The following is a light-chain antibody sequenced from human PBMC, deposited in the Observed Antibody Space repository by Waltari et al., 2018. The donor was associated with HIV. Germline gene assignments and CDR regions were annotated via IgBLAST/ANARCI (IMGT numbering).Light chain of an antibody. CDR1: FRHNNYA. CDR3: QSWGGGSWV. J-gene: IGLJ3*02. V-gene: IGLV4-69*01. Sequence: QLVLTQSPSASASLGASVKLTCSLRFRHNNYALPWHQQQPGKGPRFLMKLNSEGSQPKGDGIPDRFSGSSSGTERYLTISSLQSEDEADYYCQSWGGGSWVFGGGTKLTVL. CDR2: LNSEGSQ.